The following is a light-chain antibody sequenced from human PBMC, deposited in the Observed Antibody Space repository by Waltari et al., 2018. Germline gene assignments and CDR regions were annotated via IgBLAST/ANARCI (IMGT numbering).Light chain of an antibody. CDR1: QSDSSN. CDR3: QQYNNWPLT. Sequence: EIVMTQSPATLSVSPGERVTLSCRASQSDSSNLAWYQQKRGQAPSLLIYGASTRATGIPARFSGTGSGTEFTLTISSLRSEDFAVYYCQQYNNWPLTFGGGTKVEIK. J-gene: IGKJ4*01. CDR2: GAS. V-gene: IGKV3-15*01.